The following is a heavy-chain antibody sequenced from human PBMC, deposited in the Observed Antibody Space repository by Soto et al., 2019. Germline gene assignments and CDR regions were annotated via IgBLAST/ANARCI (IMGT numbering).Heavy chain of an antibody. J-gene: IGHJ4*02. CDR1: GFTFSSYW. D-gene: IGHD3-10*01. V-gene: IGHV3-7*01. Sequence: LRLSCAASGFTFSSYWMSWVRQAPGKGLEWVANIKQDGSEKYYVDSVKGRFTISRDNAKNSLYLQMNSLRAEDTAVYYCASGAGPFIFDYWGQGTLVTVSS. CDR2: IKQDGSEK. CDR3: ASGAGPFIFDY.